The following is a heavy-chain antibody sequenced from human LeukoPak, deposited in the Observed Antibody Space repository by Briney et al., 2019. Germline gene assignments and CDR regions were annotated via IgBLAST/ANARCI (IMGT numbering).Heavy chain of an antibody. CDR3: TRVPRESYSH. V-gene: IGHV1-8*01. CDR1: GYTLTSHD. D-gene: IGHD1-26*01. Sequence: GASVKVSCKASGYTLTSHDINWVRQATGQGLEWVGYINPNSGNTGYAQKFQGRVTLTRDTSTNTAYMELTSLRSEDTAVYYCTRVPRESYSHWGQGTLVTVSS. J-gene: IGHJ4*02. CDR2: INPNSGNT.